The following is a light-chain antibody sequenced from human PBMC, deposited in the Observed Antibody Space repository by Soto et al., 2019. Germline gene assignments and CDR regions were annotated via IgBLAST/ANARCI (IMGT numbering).Light chain of an antibody. CDR3: SSYTSSSTLAV. J-gene: IGLJ2*01. Sequence: QSALTQPASVSGSPGQSITISCTGTSSDVGGYNYVSWYQQHPGKAPKLMIYDVSNRPSGVSNRFSGSKSGNTAPLTISGLQAEDEADYYCSSYTSSSTLAVFGGGTQLTVL. CDR1: SSDVGGYNY. CDR2: DVS. V-gene: IGLV2-14*01.